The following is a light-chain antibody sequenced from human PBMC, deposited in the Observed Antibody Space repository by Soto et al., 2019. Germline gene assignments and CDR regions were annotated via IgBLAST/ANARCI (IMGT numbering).Light chain of an antibody. CDR3: HQYDSSPET. CDR2: AAS. V-gene: IGKV3-20*01. Sequence: EIVLTQSPGTLSSSPGERATVSCRASQSVSSTYLSWYQQKPGQAPRLLIYAASNRATGIPDRFSGSGSGTDFTLTISRLEPEDFAVYYCHQYDSSPETFGQGTKVEIK. CDR1: QSVSSTY. J-gene: IGKJ1*01.